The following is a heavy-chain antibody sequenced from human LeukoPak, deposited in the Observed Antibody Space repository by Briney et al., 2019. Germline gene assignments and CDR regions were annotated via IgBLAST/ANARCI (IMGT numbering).Heavy chain of an antibody. Sequence: ASVKVSCKASGYTFTANYVHWVRQAPGQGLEWMGWINPNTGGTNYPQKFQGRVTMTRDTAINTAYMEMSRLRSDDTAVYYCARDLDLTIATPGVENLNWFDPWGQGTLVTVSS. CDR2: INPNTGGT. CDR3: ARDLDLTIATPGVENLNWFDP. D-gene: IGHD6-13*01. CDR1: GYTFTANY. J-gene: IGHJ5*02. V-gene: IGHV1-2*02.